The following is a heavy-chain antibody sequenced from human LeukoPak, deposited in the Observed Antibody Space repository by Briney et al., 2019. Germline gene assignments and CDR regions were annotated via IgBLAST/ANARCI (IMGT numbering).Heavy chain of an antibody. CDR3: ARGRDLGGYGGHWYRHFDI. CDR2: IYDNGRT. Sequence: SETLSLTCSVSGDSVTDYYWNWIRQSPGKGLEWIGYIYDNGRTKYNPSFNNRVTISVDTPKNQFSLSLGSVTAADTAVYYCARGRDLGGYGGHWYRHFDIWGQGTGVTVSS. J-gene: IGHJ3*02. D-gene: IGHD2-15*01. V-gene: IGHV4-59*02. CDR1: GDSVTDYY.